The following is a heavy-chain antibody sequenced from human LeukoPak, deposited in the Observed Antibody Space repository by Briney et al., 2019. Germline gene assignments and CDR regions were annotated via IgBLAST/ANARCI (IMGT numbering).Heavy chain of an antibody. D-gene: IGHD3-10*01. J-gene: IGHJ4*02. CDR1: GFTFSSYW. Sequence: GGSLRLSCAASGFTFSSYWMSWVRQAPGKGLEWVAVIWYVGSNKYYADSVKGRFTISRDNSKNTLYLQMNSLRAEDTAVYYCARDREEGGYIDYWGQGTLVTVSS. CDR3: ARDREEGGYIDY. V-gene: IGHV3-33*08. CDR2: IWYVGSNK.